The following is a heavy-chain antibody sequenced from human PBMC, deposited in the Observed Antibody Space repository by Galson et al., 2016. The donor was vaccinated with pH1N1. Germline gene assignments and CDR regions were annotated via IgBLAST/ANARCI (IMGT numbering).Heavy chain of an antibody. CDR2: ISGGGTI. Sequence: SLRLSCAASGFTFSRYAMNWVRQAPGKGPEWVSVISGGGTIHYADSVRGRFTISRDNSNNTVYLQMNSLRAEDTGVYYCAKDKRSGWSVVGGFMDHWGQGTLVTVSS. J-gene: IGHJ4*02. CDR3: AKDKRSGWSVVGGFMDH. V-gene: IGHV3-23*01. D-gene: IGHD6-19*01. CDR1: GFTFSRYA.